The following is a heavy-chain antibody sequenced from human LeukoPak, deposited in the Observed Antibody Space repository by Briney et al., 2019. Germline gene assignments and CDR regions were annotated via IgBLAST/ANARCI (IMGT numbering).Heavy chain of an antibody. Sequence: ASVKVSCTASGYTFTGYYVHWVRQAPGQGLEWMGRINPNSGDTNYAQKFQGRVTMTRDTSISTAYMELSRLRSDDTAVYYCARDYCGGDCFPDYWGQGTLVTVSS. CDR2: INPNSGDT. CDR3: ARDYCGGDCFPDY. D-gene: IGHD2-21*02. J-gene: IGHJ4*02. CDR1: GYTFTGYY. V-gene: IGHV1-2*06.